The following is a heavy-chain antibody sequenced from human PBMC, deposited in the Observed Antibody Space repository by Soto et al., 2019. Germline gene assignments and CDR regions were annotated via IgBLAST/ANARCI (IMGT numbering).Heavy chain of an antibody. V-gene: IGHV3-21*01. CDR1: GFTFSSYS. D-gene: IGHD2-2*01. CDR3: ARDGCSYTSCYQNDY. J-gene: IGHJ4*02. CDR2: ISSSSSYI. Sequence: GGSLRLSCAASGFTFSSYSMNWVRQAPGKGLEWVSSISSSSSYIYYADSVKGRFTISRDNAKNSLYLQMNSLRAEDTAVYYCARDGCSYTSCYQNDYWGQGTLVTVSS.